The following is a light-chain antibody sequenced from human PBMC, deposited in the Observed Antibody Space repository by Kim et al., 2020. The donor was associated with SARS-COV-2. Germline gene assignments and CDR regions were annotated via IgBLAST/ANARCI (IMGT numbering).Light chain of an antibody. CDR3: AAWDDSLNGLL. CDR2: YNN. J-gene: IGLJ2*01. Sequence: ELTQPPSASGTPGQRVTISCSGSTSNIGRNTVNWYQQLPETAPKLLIYYNNQRPSGVADRFSGSKSGTSASLAISGLQAEDESAYYCAAWDDSLNGLLFGGGTQLTVL. V-gene: IGLV1-44*01. CDR1: TSNIGRNT.